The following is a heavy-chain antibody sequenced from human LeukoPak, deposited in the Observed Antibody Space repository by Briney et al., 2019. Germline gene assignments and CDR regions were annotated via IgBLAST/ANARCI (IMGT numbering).Heavy chain of an antibody. CDR2: IYYSGST. J-gene: IGHJ4*02. Sequence: PSETLSLTCTVSRGSISSYYWSWIRQPPGKGLEGIGYIYYSGSTNYNPSLESRVTISVDPSKSQFSLKLASVSAADTAVYYCARGGSSSSLNHFDYWGQGTLVTVSS. V-gene: IGHV4-59*01. CDR1: RGSISSYY. CDR3: ARGGSSSSLNHFDY. D-gene: IGHD6-13*01.